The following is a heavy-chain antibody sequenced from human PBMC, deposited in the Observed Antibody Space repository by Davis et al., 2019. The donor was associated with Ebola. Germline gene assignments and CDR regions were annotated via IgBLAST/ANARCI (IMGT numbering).Heavy chain of an antibody. D-gene: IGHD1-26*01. V-gene: IGHV4-59*01. Sequence: PSETLSLTCTVSGGSISSYYWSWIRQPPGKGLEWIGYIYYSGSTNYNPSLKSRVTISVDTSKNQFSLKLSSVTAADTAVYYCARDRGSLGATQFDYWGQGTLVTVSS. CDR1: GGSISSYY. CDR3: ARDRGSLGATQFDY. J-gene: IGHJ4*02. CDR2: IYYSGST.